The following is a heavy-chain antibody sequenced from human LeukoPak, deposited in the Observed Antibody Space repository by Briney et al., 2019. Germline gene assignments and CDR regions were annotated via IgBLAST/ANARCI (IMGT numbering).Heavy chain of an antibody. CDR2: INHSGST. Sequence: SETLSLTCAVYGGSFSGYYWSWIRQPPGKGLEWIGEINHSGSTNYNPSLKSRVTISVDTPKNQFSLKLSSVTAADTAVYYCATLYDPLYYFDYWGQETLVTVSS. CDR3: ATLYDPLYYFDY. D-gene: IGHD5/OR15-5a*01. CDR1: GGSFSGYY. J-gene: IGHJ4*02. V-gene: IGHV4-34*01.